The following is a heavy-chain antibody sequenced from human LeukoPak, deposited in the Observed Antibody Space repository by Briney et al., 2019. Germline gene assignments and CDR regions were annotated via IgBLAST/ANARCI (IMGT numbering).Heavy chain of an antibody. D-gene: IGHD4-17*01. J-gene: IGHJ4*02. CDR1: GYTFTSYD. CDR2: ISAYNGNT. Sequence: ASVKVSCKASGYTFTSYDINWVRQAPGQGLEWMGWISAYNGNTNYAQKLQGRVTMTTDTSTSTAYMELRSLRSDDTAVYYCARPDYYGDSEDYWGQGTLVTVSS. CDR3: ARPDYYGDSEDY. V-gene: IGHV1-18*01.